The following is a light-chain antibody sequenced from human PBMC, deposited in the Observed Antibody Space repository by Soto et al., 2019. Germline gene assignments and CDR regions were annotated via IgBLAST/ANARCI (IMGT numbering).Light chain of an antibody. CDR3: QQSYSTPRT. CDR2: AAS. CDR1: QSISNY. J-gene: IGKJ2*01. V-gene: IGKV1-39*01. Sequence: DLQMTQSPSSLSASVGDRVTITCRASQSISNYLNWYQQKPGKAPKLLIYAASSLQSEVPSRFSGSGSGTDFTLTISSLQPEDFATYHCQQSYSTPRTFGQGTKLEIK.